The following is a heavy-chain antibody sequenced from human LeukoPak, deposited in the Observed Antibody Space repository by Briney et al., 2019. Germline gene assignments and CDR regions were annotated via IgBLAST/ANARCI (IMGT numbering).Heavy chain of an antibody. J-gene: IGHJ4*02. V-gene: IGHV3-23*01. Sequence: PGGSLRLSCVASGFIFCTYVMSWVRQAPGKGLEWVSGISVSGGSTYYADSVKGRFTISRDNSKNTLYLQMNSLRAEDTAVYYCARGGVLLAGKKFDYWGQGILVTVSS. CDR2: ISVSGGST. CDR1: GFIFCTYV. CDR3: ARGGVLLAGKKFDY. D-gene: IGHD6-13*01.